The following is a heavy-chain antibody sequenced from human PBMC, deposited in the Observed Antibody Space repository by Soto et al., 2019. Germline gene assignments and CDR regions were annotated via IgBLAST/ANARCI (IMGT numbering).Heavy chain of an antibody. Sequence: QVQLQESGPGLVKPSQTLSLTCTVSGGSISSGDYYWSWIRQPPGKGLEWIGYIYYSGSTYYNPSLKSRVTISVDTSKNQFSLKLSSVTAADTAVYYCARDECSSTSCYWGRYYYGMDVWGQGTTVTVSS. CDR2: IYYSGST. J-gene: IGHJ6*02. D-gene: IGHD2-2*01. CDR1: GGSISSGDYY. CDR3: ARDECSSTSCYWGRYYYGMDV. V-gene: IGHV4-30-4*01.